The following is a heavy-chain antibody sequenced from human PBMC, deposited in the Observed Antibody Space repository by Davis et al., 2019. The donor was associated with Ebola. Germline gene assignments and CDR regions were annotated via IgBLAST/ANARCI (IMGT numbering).Heavy chain of an antibody. V-gene: IGHV4-59*04. J-gene: IGHJ6*02. D-gene: IGHD4-17*01. CDR3: ARERTTVTKGGGMDV. CDR1: GASTSSYY. CDR2: IYYSGST. Sequence: MPSETLSLTCTVPGASTSSYYWSWIRQPPGKGLEWIGSIYYSGSTYYNPSLKSRATISADTSKNQFSLMLTSVTAADTAVYYGARERTTVTKGGGMDVWGQGTTVTVSS.